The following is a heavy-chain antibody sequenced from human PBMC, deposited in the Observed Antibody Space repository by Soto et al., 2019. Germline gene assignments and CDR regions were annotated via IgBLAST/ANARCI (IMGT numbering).Heavy chain of an antibody. V-gene: IGHV3-15*01. CDR3: TTARGTYGVEYFQH. D-gene: IGHD4-17*01. Sequence: GGSLRLSCAASGFTFSNAWMSWVRQAPGKGLEWVGRIKSETDGGTTDYAAPVKGRFTISRDDSKNTLSLQMNSLKTEDTAVYYCTTARGTYGVEYFQHWGQGTLVTVSS. J-gene: IGHJ1*01. CDR2: IKSETDGGTT. CDR1: GFTFSNAW.